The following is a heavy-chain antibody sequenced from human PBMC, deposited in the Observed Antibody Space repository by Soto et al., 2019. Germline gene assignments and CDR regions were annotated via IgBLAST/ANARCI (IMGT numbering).Heavy chain of an antibody. V-gene: IGHV3-23*01. Sequence: GGSLRLSCAASGFTFSSYAMSWVRQAPGKGLEWVSAISGSGGSTYYADSVKGRFTISRDNSKNTLYLQMNSLRAEDTAVYYCAKESTIAARRGAAFDYWGQGTLVTVSS. D-gene: IGHD6-6*01. CDR2: ISGSGGST. J-gene: IGHJ4*02. CDR3: AKESTIAARRGAAFDY. CDR1: GFTFSSYA.